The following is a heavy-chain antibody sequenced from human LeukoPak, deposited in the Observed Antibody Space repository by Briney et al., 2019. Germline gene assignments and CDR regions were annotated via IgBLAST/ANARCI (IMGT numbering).Heavy chain of an antibody. CDR3: ARYFGSVPSNYFDF. D-gene: IGHD3-9*01. Sequence: GGSLRLSCAASGFTFSSNAMSWVRQAPGKGLEWVSLISGSADTTYYADSVKGRFTISRDNSRNTLYLQMNSLRAEDTAVYYCARYFGSVPSNYFDFWGQGTLVTVSS. CDR2: ISGSADTT. J-gene: IGHJ4*02. V-gene: IGHV3-23*01. CDR1: GFTFSSNA.